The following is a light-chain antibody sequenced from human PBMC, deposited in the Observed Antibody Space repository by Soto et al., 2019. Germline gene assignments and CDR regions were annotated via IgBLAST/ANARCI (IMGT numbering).Light chain of an antibody. CDR1: SGSVSTTYY. CDR2: STN. V-gene: IGLV8-61*01. Sequence: VVTQEPSFSVSPGGTVTLTCGLSSGSVSTTYYPSWYQQTPGQAPRTLIYSTNSRSSGVPDRFSGSILGDKAALTITGAQADDESHYYCMLYVGSGIWVFGGGTKLTVL. CDR3: MLYVGSGIWV. J-gene: IGLJ3*02.